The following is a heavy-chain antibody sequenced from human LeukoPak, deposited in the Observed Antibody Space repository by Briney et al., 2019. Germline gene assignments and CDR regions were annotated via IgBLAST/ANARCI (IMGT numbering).Heavy chain of an antibody. CDR1: GGSISSRSYY. CDR2: IYYTGST. V-gene: IGHV4-39*01. J-gene: IGHJ6*03. CDR3: ARLRAALTYYYMDV. Sequence: SETLSLTCTVSGGSISSRSYYWGWIRQPPGKGLEWIGSIYYTGSTYNNPALKSRVTISVDTSKNQFSLKLSSVTAADTAVYYCARLRAALTYYYMDVWGKGTTVTVSS. D-gene: IGHD3-9*01.